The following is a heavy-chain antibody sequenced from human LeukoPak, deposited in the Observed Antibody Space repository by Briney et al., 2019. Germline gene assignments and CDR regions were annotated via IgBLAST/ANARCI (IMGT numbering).Heavy chain of an antibody. CDR2: ISGSGGST. J-gene: IGHJ4*02. CDR1: GFTFSSYA. V-gene: IGHV3-23*01. CDR3: AKAPNWNDGPLYYFDY. D-gene: IGHD1-1*01. Sequence: PGGSLRLSCAASGFTFSSYAMSWVRQAPGKGLEWVSAISGSGGSTYYADSVKGRFTISRDNSKNTLYLQMNSLRAEDTAVYYCAKAPNWNDGPLYYFDYWGQGTLVTVPS.